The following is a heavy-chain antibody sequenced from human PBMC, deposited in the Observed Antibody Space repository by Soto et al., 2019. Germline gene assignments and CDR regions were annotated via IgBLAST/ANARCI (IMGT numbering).Heavy chain of an antibody. V-gene: IGHV3-23*01. CDR3: AKNGLTGGYSDMYYFDY. Sequence: HPGGSLRLSCAASGFTFSSYAMSWVRQAPGKGLEWVSAISGSGGSTYYADSVKGRFTISRDNSKNTLYLQMNSLRAEDTAVYYCAKNGLTGGYSDMYYFDYWGQGTLVTVSS. CDR2: ISGSGGST. CDR1: GFTFSSYA. J-gene: IGHJ4*02. D-gene: IGHD2-8*02.